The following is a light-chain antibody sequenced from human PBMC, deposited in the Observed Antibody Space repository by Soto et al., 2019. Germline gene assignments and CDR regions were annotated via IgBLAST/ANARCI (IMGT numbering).Light chain of an antibody. J-gene: IGKJ4*01. CDR2: DAT. Sequence: AIQLTQSPSSLSASVGDRVIITCRARQDISTALAWYQQLPGKAPRLLVYDATSSESGVPSRFSGSGSGTKFTLTLSSLQPEDFATSSCQQFSGPLTFGGGTKVEIK. V-gene: IGKV1-13*02. CDR1: QDISTA. CDR3: QQFSGPLT.